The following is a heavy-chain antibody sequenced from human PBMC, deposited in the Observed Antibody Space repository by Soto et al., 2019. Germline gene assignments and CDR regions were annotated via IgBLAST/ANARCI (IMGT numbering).Heavy chain of an antibody. CDR2: IQYHGINK. D-gene: IGHD3-22*01. CDR3: ARGLDYDSSGYYLDF. CDR1: GFTFSTYG. Sequence: GGSMRLSCAASGFTFSTYGMHWVRQAPGKGLEWVAFIQYHGINKDYADSVKGRFTISRDNSRNTLYLQMNSLRAEDTAVYYCARGLDYDSSGYYLDFWGQGALVTVSS. J-gene: IGHJ4*02. V-gene: IGHV3-30*02.